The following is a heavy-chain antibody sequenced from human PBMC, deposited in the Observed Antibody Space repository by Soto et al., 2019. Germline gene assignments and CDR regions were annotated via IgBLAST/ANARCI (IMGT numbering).Heavy chain of an antibody. V-gene: IGHV3-15*07. D-gene: IGHD3-22*01. CDR2: IKSKTDGGTT. Sequence: GGSLRLSCAASGFTFSNAWMNWVRQAPGKGLEWVGRIKSKTDGGTTDYAAPVKGRFTISRDDSKNTLYLQMNSLKTEDTAVYYCTTDRVLIVVVDDYWGQGTLVTVSS. J-gene: IGHJ4*02. CDR1: GFTFSNAW. CDR3: TTDRVLIVVVDDY.